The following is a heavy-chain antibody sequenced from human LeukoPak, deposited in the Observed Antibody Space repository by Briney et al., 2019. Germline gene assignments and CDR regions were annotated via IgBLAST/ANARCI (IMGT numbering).Heavy chain of an antibody. V-gene: IGHV4-34*01. CDR1: GGSFSGYY. CDR2: IHHSGTT. J-gene: IGHJ4*02. D-gene: IGHD6-19*01. Sequence: SETLSLTCAVYGGSFSGYYCSWLRQPPGKGLAWIGEIHHSGTTSYNPSLKSRVTISEDTSKNQFSLNLSSVTAADTAVYYCARRGGWLAPFDYWGQGTLVTVSS. CDR3: ARRGGWLAPFDY.